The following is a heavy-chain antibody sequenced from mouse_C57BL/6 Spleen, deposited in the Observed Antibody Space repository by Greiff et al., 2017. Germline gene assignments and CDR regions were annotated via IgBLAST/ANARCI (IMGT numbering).Heavy chain of an antibody. CDR1: GYTFTSYN. CDR2: IYPGNGDT. V-gene: IGHV1-12*01. Sequence: SGAELVRPGASVKMSCKASGYTFTSYNMHWVKQTPRQGLEWIGAIYPGNGDTSYNQKFKGKATLTVDKSSSTAYMQLSSLTSEDSAVYFCARSIYYDYDGWFAYWGQGTLVTVSA. CDR3: ARSIYYDYDGWFAY. J-gene: IGHJ3*01. D-gene: IGHD2-4*01.